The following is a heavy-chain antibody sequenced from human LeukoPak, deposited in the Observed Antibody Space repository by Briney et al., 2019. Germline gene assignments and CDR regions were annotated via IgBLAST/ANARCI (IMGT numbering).Heavy chain of an antibody. CDR2: IRPHNDDT. D-gene: IGHD2-2*01. V-gene: IGHV1-18*01. Sequence: EASVKVSCKTSGYSFTTYTINWVRQAPGQGLEWVGWIRPHNDDTDYAQELQGRVTMTTDTSTSTAYMELRSLSSDDTAVYYCALIPYCTTATCYFLDYWGQGTLLTVSP. CDR3: ALIPYCTTATCYFLDY. J-gene: IGHJ4*02. CDR1: GYSFTTYT.